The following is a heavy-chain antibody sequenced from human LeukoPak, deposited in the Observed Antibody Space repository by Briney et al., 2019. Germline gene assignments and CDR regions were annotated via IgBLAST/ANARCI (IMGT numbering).Heavy chain of an antibody. Sequence: SETLSLTCTVSGGSISSGGYCWSWIRQHPGKGLEWIGYIYYSGNTYYNPSLKSRVTISVDTSKNQFSLKLSSVTAADTAVYYCARVAGYYHFDYWGQGTLVTVSS. CDR2: IYYSGNT. CDR1: GGSISSGGYC. V-gene: IGHV4-31*03. D-gene: IGHD3-22*01. CDR3: ARVAGYYHFDY. J-gene: IGHJ4*02.